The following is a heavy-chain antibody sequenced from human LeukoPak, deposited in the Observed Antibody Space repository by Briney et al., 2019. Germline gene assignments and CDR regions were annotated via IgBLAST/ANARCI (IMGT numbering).Heavy chain of an antibody. CDR2: ISGSGGST. D-gene: IGHD1-20*01. V-gene: IGHV3-23*01. CDR3: AKDHTVSITYYFDY. CDR1: GFTFSYYA. J-gene: IGHJ4*02. Sequence: GGSLRLSCAASGFTFSYYAMSWVCQAPGKGLEWVSAISGSGGSTYYADSVKGRFTISRDNSKNTLYLQMNSLRAEDTAVYYCAKDHTVSITYYFDYWGQGTLVTVSS.